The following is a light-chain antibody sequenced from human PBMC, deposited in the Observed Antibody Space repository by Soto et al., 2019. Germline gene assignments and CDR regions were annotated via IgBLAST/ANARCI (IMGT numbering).Light chain of an antibody. V-gene: IGKV1-27*01. Sequence: DIQMTQSPSSLSASVGDRVTITCRASQGISNYLAWYQQKPGKVPKLLIYAASTLQSGVPSRFSGSGSGTDSTHTISGLQTEDVPTYDCQKYNSATWTFGKGTKVEIK. CDR2: AAS. J-gene: IGKJ1*01. CDR3: QKYNSATWT. CDR1: QGISNY.